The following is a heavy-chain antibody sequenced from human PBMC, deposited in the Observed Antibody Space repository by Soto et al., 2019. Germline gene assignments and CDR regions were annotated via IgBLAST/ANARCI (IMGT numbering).Heavy chain of an antibody. CDR1: SGSISGGGYY. J-gene: IGHJ5*02. Sequence: QVQLQESGPGLVEPSQTLSLTCTVSSGSISGGGYYWSWIRQHPGKGLEWIGYIYHSGTTYYNPSLXSXLXIXXDTSKTQFSLKLSSVTAADTAVYYCARAWTATAGWANWFDLWGQGTLVTVSS. D-gene: IGHD6-13*01. CDR3: ARAWTATAGWANWFDL. CDR2: IYHSGTT. V-gene: IGHV4-31*03.